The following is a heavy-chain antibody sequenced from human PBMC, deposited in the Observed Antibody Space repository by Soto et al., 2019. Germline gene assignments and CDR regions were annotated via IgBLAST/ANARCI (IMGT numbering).Heavy chain of an antibody. CDR3: ARDPSRIAAAHRGDF. D-gene: IGHD6-13*01. V-gene: IGHV3-33*01. CDR2: IYYDGSNK. J-gene: IGHJ4*01. Sequence: QVHLVESGGGVVQPGRSLRLSCAASGFTFSSFGMHWVRQGPGKGLEWVALIYYDGSNKYYADSVKGRFTISRDNFKSTLYLQMNRLRAEDTAVYYCARDPSRIAAAHRGDFWGHGTRVTVSS. CDR1: GFTFSSFG.